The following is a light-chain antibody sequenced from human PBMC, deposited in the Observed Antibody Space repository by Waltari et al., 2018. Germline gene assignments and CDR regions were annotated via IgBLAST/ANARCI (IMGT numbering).Light chain of an antibody. V-gene: IGKV1-5*03. J-gene: IGKJ4*01. CDR1: QSISSW. Sequence: DIQMTQSPSTLSASVGDRVTITCRASQSISSWLAWYQQKPGKAPNLLIYKASTLESGVPSRFSGSGSATEFTLTISSLQPDDFATYYCQQYNTYPLTFGGGTKVEIK. CDR3: QQYNTYPLT. CDR2: KAS.